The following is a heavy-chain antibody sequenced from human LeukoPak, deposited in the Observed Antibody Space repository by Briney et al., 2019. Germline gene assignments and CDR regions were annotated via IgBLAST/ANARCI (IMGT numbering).Heavy chain of an antibody. CDR3: AKGSEVGPVDY. J-gene: IGHJ4*02. CDR1: GFTFSSYA. D-gene: IGHD1-26*01. Sequence: GGSLRLSCAASGFTFSSYAMHWVRQAPGKGLEWVAVISYDGSNKYYADSVKGRFTISRDNSKNTLYLQMNSLRVEDTAVYYCAKGSEVGPVDYWGQGTLVTVSS. CDR2: ISYDGSNK. V-gene: IGHV3-30-3*01.